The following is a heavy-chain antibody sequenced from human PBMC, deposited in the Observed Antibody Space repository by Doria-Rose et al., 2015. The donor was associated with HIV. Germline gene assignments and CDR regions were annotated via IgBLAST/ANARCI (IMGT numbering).Heavy chain of an antibody. Sequence: GKGLEWVAVISSDGSEKYYADSLKGRFTISKDNSYNTRYLQINSLRPEDTAVYYCATSSREWLARFDLWGRGTLVTVSS. CDR2: ISSDGSEK. CDR3: ATSSREWLARFDL. D-gene: IGHD6-19*01. J-gene: IGHJ5*02. V-gene: IGHV3-30*04.